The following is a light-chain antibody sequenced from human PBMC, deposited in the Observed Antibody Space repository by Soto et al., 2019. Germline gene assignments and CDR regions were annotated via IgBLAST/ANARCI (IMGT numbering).Light chain of an antibody. CDR2: GAS. Sequence: EIVLTQSPGTLSLSPGERDTISCRASQSVSSSYLAWYQLKPGQAPSLLIYGASSRATGIPDRFSGSGSGTDLTLTISRLEPEDFAVYYCHQYGSSPLTFGGGSKVEIK. CDR1: QSVSSSY. CDR3: HQYGSSPLT. V-gene: IGKV3-20*01. J-gene: IGKJ4*01.